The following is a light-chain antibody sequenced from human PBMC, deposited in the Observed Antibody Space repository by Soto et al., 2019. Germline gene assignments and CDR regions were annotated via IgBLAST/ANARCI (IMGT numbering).Light chain of an antibody. Sequence: EIVLTQSPATLSLSPGERATLSCRASQSVSSYLAWYQQKPGQAPRLLIYGASTRATGIPARFSGSGSGTEFTLTISSLQSEDFAVYYCQQRSNWPIPFGQGTRLEIK. CDR2: GAS. J-gene: IGKJ5*01. CDR3: QQRSNWPIP. V-gene: IGKV3-11*01. CDR1: QSVSSY.